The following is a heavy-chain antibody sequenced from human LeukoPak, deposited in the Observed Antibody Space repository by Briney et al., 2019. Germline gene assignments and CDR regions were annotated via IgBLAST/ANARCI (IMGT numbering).Heavy chain of an antibody. CDR2: ISYDGSNK. J-gene: IGHJ4*02. V-gene: IGHV3-30*04. CDR1: GSTFSSYA. D-gene: IGHD1-14*01. Sequence: GRSLRLSCAASGSTFSSYAMHWVRQAPGKGLEWVAVISYDGSNKYYADSVKGRFTISRDNSKNTLYLQMNSLRAEDTAVYYCARGISVKEPGNYWGQGTLVTVSP. CDR3: ARGISVKEPGNY.